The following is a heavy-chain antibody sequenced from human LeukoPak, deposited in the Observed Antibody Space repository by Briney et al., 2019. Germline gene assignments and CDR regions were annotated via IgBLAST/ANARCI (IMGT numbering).Heavy chain of an antibody. J-gene: IGHJ4*02. V-gene: IGHV4-39*07. CDR3: ARGSTVDY. Sequence: SETLSLTCTVSGGSISSSSYYWGWIRQPPGKGLEWIGSIYYSGSTYYNPSLKSRVTISVDTSKNQFSLKLSSVTAADTAVYYCARGSTVDYWGQGTLVTVSS. CDR2: IYYSGST. CDR1: GGSISSSSYY.